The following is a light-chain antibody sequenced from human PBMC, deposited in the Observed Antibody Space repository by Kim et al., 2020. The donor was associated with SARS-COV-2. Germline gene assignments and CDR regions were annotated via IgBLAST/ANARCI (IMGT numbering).Light chain of an antibody. V-gene: IGLV7-43*01. CDR3: LLFDGGALNWV. J-gene: IGLJ3*02. CDR2: STN. Sequence: GTVTRTCASSTGADTSGYFPNWFQQKPGQPPRALIYSTNNKHSWTPARFSGSLLGGKAALTLSDVQPEDEAEYYCLLFDGGALNWVFGGGTQLTVL. CDR1: TGADTSGYF.